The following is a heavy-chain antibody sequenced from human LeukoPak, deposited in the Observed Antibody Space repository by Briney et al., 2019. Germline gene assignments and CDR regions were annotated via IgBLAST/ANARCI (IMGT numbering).Heavy chain of an antibody. D-gene: IGHD3-22*01. CDR1: GFTFSSYA. CDR2: ISGSGGST. J-gene: IGHJ4*02. CDR3: AKNGGRYYDSSGYDY. Sequence: PGGSLRLSCAASGFTFSSYAMSWVRQAPGKGLEWVSAISGSGGSTYYADSVKGRFTISRDNSKNTLYLQMNSLRAEDTAVYYCAKNGGRYYDSSGYDYWGQGTLVTVSS. V-gene: IGHV3-23*01.